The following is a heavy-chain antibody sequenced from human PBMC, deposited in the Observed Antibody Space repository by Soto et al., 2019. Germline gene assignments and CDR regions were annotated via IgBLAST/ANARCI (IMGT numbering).Heavy chain of an antibody. Sequence: YWSWIRQPPGKGLEWIGYIYYSGSTNYNPSLKSRVTISVDTSKNQFSLKLSSVTAADTAVYYCASTTYYDFWSGSPGAFDIWGQGTMVTVSS. V-gene: IGHV4-59*08. CDR1: Y. J-gene: IGHJ3*02. CDR2: IYYSGST. D-gene: IGHD3-3*01. CDR3: ASTTYYDFWSGSPGAFDI.